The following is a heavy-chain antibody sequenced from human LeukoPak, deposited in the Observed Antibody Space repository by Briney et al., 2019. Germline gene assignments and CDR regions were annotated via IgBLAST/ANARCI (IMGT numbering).Heavy chain of an antibody. D-gene: IGHD5-18*01. J-gene: IGHJ4*02. CDR1: GGSISSSY. CDR3: ARGRLQDTTMVTYYFDY. Sequence: SETLSLTCTVSGGSISSSYWSWIRQPPGKGLEWIGYIYFSGSTNYNPSLKSRVTISVDTSKNQFSLRLSSVTAADTAVYYRARGRLQDTTMVTYYFDYWGQGTLVTVSS. CDR2: IYFSGST. V-gene: IGHV4-59*01.